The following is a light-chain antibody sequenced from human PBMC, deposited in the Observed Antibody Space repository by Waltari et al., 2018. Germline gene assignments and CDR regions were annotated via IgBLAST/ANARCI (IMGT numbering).Light chain of an antibody. CDR1: KDIKNY. Sequence: QIPHSPSSLSSFVADRVAITARPSKDIKNYSNWYKHQHGKRPQLLIYAASNLQDGGASRLSGSGSGTDDTLLISSLQQDDVATYYCQQSYSTHLPTFGQGTKVDIK. J-gene: IGKJ3*01. V-gene: IGKV1-39*01. CDR3: QQSYSTHLPT. CDR2: AAS.